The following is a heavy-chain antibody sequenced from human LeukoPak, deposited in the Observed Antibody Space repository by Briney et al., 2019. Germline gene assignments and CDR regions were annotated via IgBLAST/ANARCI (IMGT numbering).Heavy chain of an antibody. V-gene: IGHV1-69*13. CDR1: GYTFTSYG. CDR2: IIPIFGTA. Sequence: ASVKVPCKASGYTFTSYGISWVRQAPGQGLEWMGGIIPIFGTANYAQKFQGRVTITADESTSTAYMELSSLRSEDTAVYYCASGAFKESSSSVGYYYYYYMDVWGKGTTVTVSS. CDR3: ASGAFKESSSSVGYYYYYYMDV. D-gene: IGHD6-6*01. J-gene: IGHJ6*03.